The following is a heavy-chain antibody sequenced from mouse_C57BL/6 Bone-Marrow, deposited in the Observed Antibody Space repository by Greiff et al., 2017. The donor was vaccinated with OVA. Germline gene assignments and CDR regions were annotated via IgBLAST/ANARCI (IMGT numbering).Heavy chain of an antibody. V-gene: IGHV1-82*01. D-gene: IGHD2-2*01. CDR3: ARCDGYGRYFDY. J-gene: IGHJ2*01. Sequence: QVQLQQSGPELVKPGASVKISCKASGYAFSSSWMNWVKQRPGKGLEWIGRIYPGDGDTNYNGKFKGKATLTADKSSSTAYMQLSSLTSEDSAVYFCARCDGYGRYFDYWGQGTTLTVSS. CDR1: GYAFSSSW. CDR2: IYPGDGDT.